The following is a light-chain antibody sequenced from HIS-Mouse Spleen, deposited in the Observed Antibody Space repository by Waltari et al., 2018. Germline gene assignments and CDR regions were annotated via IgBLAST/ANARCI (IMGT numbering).Light chain of an antibody. V-gene: IGLV3-21*03. CDR1: NIGSKS. Sequence: SYVLTQPPSVSLAPGKTARITCGGNNIGSKSVHWYQQKPGQAPVLVVYEASDRPSGVPERFSGSNSGNTATLTISRVEAGDEADYYCQVWDSSSDHVVFGGGTKLTVL. J-gene: IGLJ2*01. CDR3: QVWDSSSDHVV. CDR2: EAS.